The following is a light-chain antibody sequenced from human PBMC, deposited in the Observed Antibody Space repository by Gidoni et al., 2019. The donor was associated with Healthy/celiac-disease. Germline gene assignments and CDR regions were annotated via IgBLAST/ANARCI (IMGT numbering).Light chain of an antibody. CDR3: QQRSNWPRVT. J-gene: IGKJ3*01. CDR2: DAS. CDR1: QSFSSY. V-gene: IGKV3-11*01. Sequence: EIVLTQSPATLSLSPGERATLSCRASQSFSSYLAWYQQKPGQAPRHLIYDASNRATGIPAMFSGSGSGTDFTLTISSLEPEDFAVYYCQQRSNWPRVTFGPGTKVDIK.